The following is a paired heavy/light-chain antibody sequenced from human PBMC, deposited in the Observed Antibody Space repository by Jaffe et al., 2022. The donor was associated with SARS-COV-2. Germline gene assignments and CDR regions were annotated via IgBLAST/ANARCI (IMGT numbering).Light chain of an antibody. CDR1: SSNIGAGYD. CDR2: GNI. CDR3: QSYDGSLGEGV. Sequence: QSVLTQPPSVSAAPGQRVTISCTGGSSNIGAGYDVHWYQQFPGTAPKLLIFGNINRPSGVPDRFSGSKSGTSASLAITGLQAEDEATYYCQSYDGSLGEGVFGGGTRLTVL. J-gene: IGLJ3*02. V-gene: IGLV1-40*01.
Heavy chain of an antibody. D-gene: IGHD5-18*01. J-gene: IGHJ4*02. CDR3: AQGDNYGSHDY. V-gene: IGHV3-23*01. CDR2: ISGSATTT. CDR1: GIAINNHA. Sequence: EVQLLESGGGLEQPGGSLRLSCAASGIAINNHAVSWVRQAPGRGLEWVSSISGSATTTSDSVKGRFTISRDNSRNTVYLQMNNLKVEDTAVYYCAQGDNYGSHDYWGQGTLVSVSS.